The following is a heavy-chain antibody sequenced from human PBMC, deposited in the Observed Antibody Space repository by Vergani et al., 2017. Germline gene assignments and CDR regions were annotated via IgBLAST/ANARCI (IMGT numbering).Heavy chain of an antibody. J-gene: IGHJ4*02. CDR2: IVVGSGNT. CDR1: GFTFTSSA. CDR3: ATTPDMAGTTFDY. Sequence: QMQLVQSGPEVKKPGTSVKVSCKASGFTFTSSAVQWVRQARGQRLEWIGWIVVGSGNTNYAQKFQEGVTITRDMSTSTAYMEPSSLRSEATAVYYCATTPDMAGTTFDYWGQGTLVTVSS. D-gene: IGHD1-7*01. V-gene: IGHV1-58*01.